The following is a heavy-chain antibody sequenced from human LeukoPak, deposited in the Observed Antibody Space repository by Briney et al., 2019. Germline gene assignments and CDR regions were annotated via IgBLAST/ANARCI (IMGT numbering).Heavy chain of an antibody. V-gene: IGHV3-48*03. D-gene: IGHD2-15*01. CDR3: ARTLVVVTATSSY. Sequence: GGSLRLSCAASGFTFSSYEMNWVRQAPGKGLEWVSYISSSGSTIYYADSVRGRFTISRDNAENSLYLQMNSLRAEDTAVYYCARTLVVVTATSSYWGQGTLVTVSS. CDR1: GFTFSSYE. J-gene: IGHJ4*02. CDR2: ISSSGSTI.